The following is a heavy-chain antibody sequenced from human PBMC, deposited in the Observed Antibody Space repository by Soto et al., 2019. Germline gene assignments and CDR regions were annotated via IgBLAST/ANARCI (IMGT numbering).Heavy chain of an antibody. CDR3: AKLRMITFGGVIAVDAFDI. J-gene: IGHJ3*02. Sequence: GGSLRLSCAASGFTSSSYAMSWVRQAPGKGLERVSAISGSGGSTYYADSVKGRFTISRDNSKNTLYLQTNSLRAEDTAVYYCAKLRMITFGGVIAVDAFDIWGQGTMVTVSS. CDR2: ISGSGGST. CDR1: GFTSSSYA. D-gene: IGHD3-16*02. V-gene: IGHV3-23*01.